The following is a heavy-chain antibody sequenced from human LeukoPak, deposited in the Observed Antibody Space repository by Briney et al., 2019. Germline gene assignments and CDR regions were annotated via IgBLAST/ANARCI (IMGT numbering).Heavy chain of an antibody. V-gene: IGHV4-31*03. CDR2: IYYSGLK. CDR1: VVSITTGGNY. CDR3: AKESGLSFDS. J-gene: IGHJ4*02. D-gene: IGHD3-3*01. Sequence: SETLSLTCTGSVVSITTGGNYWTWLRHLPERGLECLGYIYYSGLKSYHPPLQSRLSISRDTSKNQFSLTLTSVTAADTAAYYCAKESGLSFDSWGQGGLVTVSS.